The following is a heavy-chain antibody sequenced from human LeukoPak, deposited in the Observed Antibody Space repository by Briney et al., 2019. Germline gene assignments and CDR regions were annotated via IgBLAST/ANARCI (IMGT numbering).Heavy chain of an antibody. V-gene: IGHV5-51*01. CDR1: GFRFTSDW. J-gene: IGHJ4*02. CDR2: IYPDDSDT. Sequence: GESLKISCKGSGFRFTSDWIGWARQMPGKGLEWMGIIYPDDSDTRYSPSFQGQVTISADKSINTTYLQWSSLKASDTAMYYCARHGKYFTGSHYFDYWGQGTLVTVSS. CDR3: ARHGKYFTGSHYFDY. D-gene: IGHD2-8*02.